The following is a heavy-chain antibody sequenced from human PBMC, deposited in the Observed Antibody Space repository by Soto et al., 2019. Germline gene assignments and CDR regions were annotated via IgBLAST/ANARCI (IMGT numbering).Heavy chain of an antibody. CDR2: IGVGSGNR. J-gene: IGHJ4*02. D-gene: IGHD2-8*01. V-gene: IGHV1-58*01. CDR1: GFTFTSSA. Sequence: SVKVSCKASGFTFTSSAVQWLRQARGQRLEWIGWIGVGSGNRHYAQKFQERVTITRDMSTNTAYMELSSLRSEDTAVYYCAALGVNFDHWGQGTLVTVSS. CDR3: AALGVNFDH.